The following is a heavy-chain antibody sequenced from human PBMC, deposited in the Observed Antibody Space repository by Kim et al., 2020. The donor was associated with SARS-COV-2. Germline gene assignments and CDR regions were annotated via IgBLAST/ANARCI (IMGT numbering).Heavy chain of an antibody. J-gene: IGHJ6*02. D-gene: IGHD3-16*01. Sequence: SQTLSLTCAISGDSVSSNNAAWNWIRQSPSRGLEWLGRTYYRSKWFNDYALSVKSRITINPDTSKNHFSLQLSSVTPEDKAVYYCANGGSGLGGMNVWGQGTTVTVSS. CDR3: ANGGSGLGGMNV. CDR2: TYYRSKWFN. V-gene: IGHV6-1*01. CDR1: GDSVSSNNAA.